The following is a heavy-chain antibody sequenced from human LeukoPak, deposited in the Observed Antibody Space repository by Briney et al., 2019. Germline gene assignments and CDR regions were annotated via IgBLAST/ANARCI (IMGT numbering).Heavy chain of an antibody. CDR3: ARDYDFWSGYSGAPWFDP. D-gene: IGHD3-3*01. CDR2: INPSGGTT. J-gene: IGHJ5*02. CDR1: GYTFNSYH. Sequence: ASVKVSCKASGYTFNSYHMHWVRQAPGQGLEWMGIINPSGGTTNYAQKFRGRVTMTRDMSTSTVYMELSSLRSEDTAVYYCARDYDFWSGYSGAPWFDPWGQGTLVTVSS. V-gene: IGHV1-46*02.